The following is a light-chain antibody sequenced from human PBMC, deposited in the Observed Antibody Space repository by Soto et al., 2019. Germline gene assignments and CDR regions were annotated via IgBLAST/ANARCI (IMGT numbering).Light chain of an antibody. Sequence: AIRMTQSPSSLSASTGDRVTITCRASQGISSYLAWYQQKPGKAPKLLIYAASTLQSWFPSRFSGSGSGTDFTLTIRCLQSEDFATYYCQQYYGYPFTFGPGTKVDIK. J-gene: IGKJ3*01. V-gene: IGKV1-8*01. CDR1: QGISSY. CDR3: QQYYGYPFT. CDR2: AAS.